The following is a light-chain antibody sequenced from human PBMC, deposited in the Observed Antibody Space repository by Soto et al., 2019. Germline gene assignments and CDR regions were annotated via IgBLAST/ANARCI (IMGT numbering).Light chain of an antibody. CDR3: QQYGSSPPT. Sequence: EIVLTQSPGTLSLSPGERATLSCRASQSVSSSYLAWYQQKPGQAPRLLIYGASSRATRSPDRFSGSGSGTDFTLTISRLEPEDFAVYYCQQYGSSPPTFGQGTRVEIK. CDR1: QSVSSSY. V-gene: IGKV3-20*01. J-gene: IGKJ1*01. CDR2: GAS.